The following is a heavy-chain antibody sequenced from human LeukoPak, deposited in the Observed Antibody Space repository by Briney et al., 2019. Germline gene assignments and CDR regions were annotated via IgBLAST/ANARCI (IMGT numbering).Heavy chain of an antibody. D-gene: IGHD6-19*01. CDR2: IYSGGST. CDR1: GFTFSSYA. V-gene: IGHV3-53*01. CDR3: ARGSSGWYVLEGDY. J-gene: IGHJ4*02. Sequence: PGGSLRLSCAASGFTFSSYAMNWVRQAPRKGLEWVSVIYSGGSTYYADSVKGRFTISRDNAKRTVYLQMNSLRAEDTAVYYCARGSSGWYVLEGDYWGQGTLVTVSS.